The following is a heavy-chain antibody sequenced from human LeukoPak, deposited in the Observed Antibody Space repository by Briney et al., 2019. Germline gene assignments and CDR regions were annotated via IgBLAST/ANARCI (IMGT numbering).Heavy chain of an antibody. Sequence: GGSLRLSCAASGFTFSSYSMNWVRQAPGKGLEWVSSISSSSSYIYYADSVKGRFTISRDNAKNSLYLQMNSLRAEDTAVYYCARDLEMGASDTDYWGQGTLVTVSS. J-gene: IGHJ4*02. CDR3: ARDLEMGASDTDY. CDR2: ISSSSSYI. V-gene: IGHV3-21*01. CDR1: GFTFSSYS. D-gene: IGHD5-24*01.